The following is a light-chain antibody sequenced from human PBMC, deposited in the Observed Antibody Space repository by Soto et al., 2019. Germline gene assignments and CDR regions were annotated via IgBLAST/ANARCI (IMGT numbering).Light chain of an antibody. Sequence: AIQMTQSPSSLSASVGDRVTITCRASQGISIDLGWYQQKPGKAPKLLIYAASTLQTGDPSRFSGSGSGTDFTLTIISLQPEDFATYYCLQDYNFPWTFGQGTKVEIK. V-gene: IGKV1-6*01. CDR3: LQDYNFPWT. CDR1: QGISID. CDR2: AAS. J-gene: IGKJ1*01.